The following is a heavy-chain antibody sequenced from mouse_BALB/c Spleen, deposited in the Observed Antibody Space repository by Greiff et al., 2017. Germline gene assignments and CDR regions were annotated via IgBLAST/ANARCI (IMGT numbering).Heavy chain of an antibody. V-gene: IGHV2-2*02. J-gene: IGHJ2*01. CDR1: GFSLTSYG. Sequence: QVQLQQSGPGLVQPSQSLSITCTVSGFSLTSYGVHWVRQSPGKGLEWLGMIWSGGSTDYNAAFISRLSISKDNAESQVFFKMNSLQANDTAIYYVARSGLGHEYYFDYWGQGTTLTVSS. CDR2: IWSGGST. CDR3: ARSGLGHEYYFDY. D-gene: IGHD2-4*01.